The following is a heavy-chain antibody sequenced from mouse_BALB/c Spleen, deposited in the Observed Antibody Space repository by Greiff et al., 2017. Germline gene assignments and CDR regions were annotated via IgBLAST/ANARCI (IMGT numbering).Heavy chain of an antibody. CDR3: ARGRSSYFDY. Sequence: EVMLVESGGGLVKPGGSLKLSCAASGFTFSSYAMSWVRQTPEKRLEWVASISSGGSTYYPDSVKGRFTISRDNARNILYLQMSSLRSEDTAMYYCARGRSSYFDYWGQGTTLTVSS. V-gene: IGHV5-6-5*01. CDR1: GFTFSSYA. CDR2: ISSGGST. J-gene: IGHJ2*01.